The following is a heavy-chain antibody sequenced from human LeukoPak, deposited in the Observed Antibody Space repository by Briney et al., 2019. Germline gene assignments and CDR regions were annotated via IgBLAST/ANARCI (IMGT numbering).Heavy chain of an antibody. D-gene: IGHD1-1*01. CDR1: GGSISSGGYS. J-gene: IGHJ4*02. CDR3: AREMGSGSLDY. Sequence: SQTLSLTCAVSGGSISSGGYSWSWIRQPPGKGLEWIGYIYHSGSTYYNPSLKSRVTISVDRSKNQFSLKLSSVTAADTAVYHCAREMGSGSLDYWGQGTLVTVSS. V-gene: IGHV4-30-2*01. CDR2: IYHSGST.